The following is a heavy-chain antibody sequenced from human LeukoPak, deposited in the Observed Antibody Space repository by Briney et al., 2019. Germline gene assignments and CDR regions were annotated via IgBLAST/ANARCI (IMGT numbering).Heavy chain of an antibody. J-gene: IGHJ4*02. Sequence: GXSXXLSXAXXGFTFDDYAXHWVRQAPGKDXXWVSLISGDGGSTYYADSVKGRFTISRDNSKNSLYLQMNSLRTEDTALYYCAKDGWDDYGDVGYWGQGTLVTVSS. CDR2: ISGDGGST. D-gene: IGHD4-17*01. CDR1: GFTFDDYA. CDR3: AKDGWDDYGDVGY. V-gene: IGHV3-43*02.